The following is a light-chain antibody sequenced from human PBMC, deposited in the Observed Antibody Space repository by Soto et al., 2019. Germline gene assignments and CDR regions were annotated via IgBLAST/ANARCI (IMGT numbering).Light chain of an antibody. CDR3: QQQASSPRT. J-gene: IGKJ1*01. CDR2: GAS. CDR1: QSVSRSF. Sequence: EIVLTQSPGTLSLSPGERATLSCRASQSVSRSFLAWYQQNPGQAPRLLIYGASSRATGIPDRFSASGSGRDLTLTISRREPEDFAEACCQQQASSPRTFGQGTKVEIK. V-gene: IGKV3-20*01.